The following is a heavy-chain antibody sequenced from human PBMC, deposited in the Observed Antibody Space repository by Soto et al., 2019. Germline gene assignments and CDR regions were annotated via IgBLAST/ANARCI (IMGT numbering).Heavy chain of an antibody. CDR1: GGSTSSSDW. CDR3: AGRPEIHPR. V-gene: IGHV4-4*02. D-gene: IGHD5-18*01. J-gene: IGHJ4*02. Sequence: QVHLQESGPGLVKPSETLSLTCAISGGSTSSSDWWTWVRQPPGEGLEWIGEIHRDGVTNYNSSLKSRLTISLDHSRNHVSLRLPSVTAADAAVSLWAGRPEIHPRWGQGSLVPVSS. CDR2: IHRDGVT.